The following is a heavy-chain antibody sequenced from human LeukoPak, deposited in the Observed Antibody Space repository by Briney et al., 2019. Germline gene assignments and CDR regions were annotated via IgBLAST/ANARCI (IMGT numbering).Heavy chain of an antibody. D-gene: IGHD3-16*01. V-gene: IGHV3-48*02. CDR1: GFTFSTYG. Sequence: GGSLRLSCAASGFTFSTYGMNWVRQAPGKGLEWVSYISTSSRTIYYADSVKGRFTISRDNVKNSLYLQMNSLRDEDTAVYYCAGGRPGGYWGRGTLVTVSS. CDR3: AGGRPGGY. CDR2: ISTSSRTI. J-gene: IGHJ4*02.